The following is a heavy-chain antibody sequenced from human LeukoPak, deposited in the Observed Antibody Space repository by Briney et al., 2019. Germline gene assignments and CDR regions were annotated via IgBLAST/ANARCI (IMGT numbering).Heavy chain of an antibody. CDR1: GFTVSSYY. Sequence: GGSLRLSCAASGFTVSSYYMSWVRQAPGKGLEWVSVIYSGGSTYYADSVRGRFTISRDNSKNTLYLQMNSLRAEDTAVYYCARANGSGSSGATDYWGQGTLVTISS. V-gene: IGHV3-66*01. CDR2: IYSGGST. CDR3: ARANGSGSSGATDY. J-gene: IGHJ4*02. D-gene: IGHD3-10*01.